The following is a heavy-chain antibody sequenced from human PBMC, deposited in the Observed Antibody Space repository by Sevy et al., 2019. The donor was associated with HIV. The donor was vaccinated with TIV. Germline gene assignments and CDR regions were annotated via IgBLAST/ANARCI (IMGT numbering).Heavy chain of an antibody. Sequence: ASVKVSCKPSVGTFSIYAVSWVRQAPGQGLEWMGGIIPNFDTPNYAQKFQGRLTITADASTSTAYMELSSLRSDDTAVYYCARDARGGLIFGELIAFNWFDPWGQGTLVTVSS. CDR2: IIPNFDTP. V-gene: IGHV1-69*13. J-gene: IGHJ5*02. D-gene: IGHD3-16*01. CDR1: VGTFSIYA. CDR3: ARDARGGLIFGELIAFNWFDP.